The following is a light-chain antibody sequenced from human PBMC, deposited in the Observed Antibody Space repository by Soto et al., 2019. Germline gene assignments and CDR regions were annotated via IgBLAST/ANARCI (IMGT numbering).Light chain of an antibody. V-gene: IGKV3-15*01. J-gene: IGKJ1*01. CDR1: QSVSSN. Sequence: DIVMTQSPATLSVSPGERATLSCRASQSVSSNLAWYQQKPGQAPRLLIYGAFTRATGIPARLSGSGSGTEFTLTISSLQSEDFAVYYCQQYNNWPPGDGTFGQGTKVEIK. CDR2: GAF. CDR3: QQYNNWPPGDGT.